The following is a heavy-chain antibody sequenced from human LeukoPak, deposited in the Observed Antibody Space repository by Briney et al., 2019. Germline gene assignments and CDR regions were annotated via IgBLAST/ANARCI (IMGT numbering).Heavy chain of an antibody. D-gene: IGHD2-15*01. CDR3: AKQLGYCSDGSCYFPY. Sequence: GGSLRLSCAASGFTFSSSSMSWVRQAPGKGLEWVSAISNNGGYTYYADSVQGRFTISRENSKGPMCLQMNSLRAEDTAVYYCAKQLGYCSDGSCYFPYWGQGTLVTVSS. J-gene: IGHJ4*02. V-gene: IGHV3-23*01. CDR1: GFTFSSSS. CDR2: ISNNGGYT.